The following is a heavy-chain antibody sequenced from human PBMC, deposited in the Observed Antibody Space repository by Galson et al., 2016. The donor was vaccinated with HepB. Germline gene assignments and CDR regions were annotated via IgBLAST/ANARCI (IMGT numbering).Heavy chain of an antibody. CDR3: ARDNYDSGGYYRRYFDY. J-gene: IGHJ4*03. CDR2: ISVYDGYT. V-gene: IGHV1-18*01. CDR1: GYTFTNYG. Sequence: SVKVSCKASGYTFTNYGISWVRQAPGQGLEWMGWISVYDGYTNYAQKFQDRVTMTTDTSTSTAYMELRSLRSDDTAVYYCARDNYDSGGYYRRYFDYWGQGTLVTVSS. D-gene: IGHD3-22*01.